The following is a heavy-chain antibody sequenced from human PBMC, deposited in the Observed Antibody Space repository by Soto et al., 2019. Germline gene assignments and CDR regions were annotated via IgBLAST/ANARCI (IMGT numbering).Heavy chain of an antibody. V-gene: IGHV3-33*01. D-gene: IGHD6-19*01. J-gene: IGHJ6*02. CDR1: GFTFSSYG. CDR3: ARDSPGYSSGWTRPPGYYYYGMDV. Sequence: GGSLRLSCAASGFTFSSYGMHWVRQAPGKGLEWVAVIWYDGSNKYYEDSVKGRFTISRDNSKNTLYLQMNSLRAEDTAGYYCARDSPGYSSGWTRPPGYYYYGMDVWGQGTTVTVSS. CDR2: IWYDGSNK.